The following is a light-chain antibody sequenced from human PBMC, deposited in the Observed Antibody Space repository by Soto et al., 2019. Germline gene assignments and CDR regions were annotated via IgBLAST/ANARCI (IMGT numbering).Light chain of an antibody. J-gene: IGKJ1*01. Sequence: EIVMTQSPDSLAVSLGERATIKCKSSQSVLYSSNDRSYLAWFQQKPGQPPKALIYWASSRESGVPDRFSGSGSGTDFTLSISILQAEDVAVYFCQQYFTTPWTLGQGTKVEI. CDR2: WAS. CDR3: QQYFTTPWT. CDR1: QSVLYSSNDRSY. V-gene: IGKV4-1*01.